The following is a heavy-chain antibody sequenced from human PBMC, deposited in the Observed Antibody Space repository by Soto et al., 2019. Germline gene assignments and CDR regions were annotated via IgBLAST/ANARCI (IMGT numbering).Heavy chain of an antibody. V-gene: IGHV3-74*01. J-gene: IGHJ6*03. CDR3: ARVGSSSSWYYYYYMDV. CDR2: INSDGSST. Sequence: GGSLRLSCAASGFTFSSYWMHWVRQAPGKGLVWVSRINSDGSSTSYADSVKGRFTISRDNAKNTLYLQMNSLRAEDTAVYYCARVGSSSSWYYYYYMDVLGKGTTVTVSS. D-gene: IGHD6-13*01. CDR1: GFTFSSYW.